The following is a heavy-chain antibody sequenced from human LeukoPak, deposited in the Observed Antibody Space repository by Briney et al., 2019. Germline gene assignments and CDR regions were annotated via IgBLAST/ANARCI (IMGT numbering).Heavy chain of an antibody. D-gene: IGHD3-10*01. CDR2: IYYSGST. Sequence: SETLSLTCTVSGGSISTYYWTWIRQPPGKGLEWIGYIYYSGSTNYNPSLKSRVTISVDTSKNQFSLKLSSVTAADTAVYYCARLYYYGSGSYPFFDYWGQGTLVTVSS. CDR3: ARLYYYGSGSYPFFDY. CDR1: GGSISTYY. V-gene: IGHV4-59*01. J-gene: IGHJ4*02.